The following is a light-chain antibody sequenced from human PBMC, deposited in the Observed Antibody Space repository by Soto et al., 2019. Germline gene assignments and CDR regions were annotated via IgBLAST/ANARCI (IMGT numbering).Light chain of an antibody. CDR3: SSYTRSSTVV. CDR2: DVS. CDR1: SSDVGGYNY. V-gene: IGLV2-14*01. J-gene: IGLJ2*01. Sequence: QSALTQPASVSGSPGQSITISCTGTSSDVGGYNYVCWYQQHPGKAPKLMIYDVSNRPSGVSNRFSGSKSVNTASLTISGLQAEDEADYCCSSYTRSSTVVFGGGTKLTVL.